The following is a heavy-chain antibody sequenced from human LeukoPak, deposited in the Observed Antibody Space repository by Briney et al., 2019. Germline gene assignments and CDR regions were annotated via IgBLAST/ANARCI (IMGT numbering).Heavy chain of an antibody. D-gene: IGHD4-17*01. Sequence: GGSLRLSCAASGFTFSSEWVSWVRQGPGKGVEGVANIKQDGSEKYYAAYLKGRFTISRDNAKNSLYLQMNSLRAEDTAVYYCARGTPMTTVTNYFDYWGQGTLVTVSS. J-gene: IGHJ4*02. CDR1: GFTFSSEW. CDR3: ARGTPMTTVTNYFDY. CDR2: IKQDGSEK. V-gene: IGHV3-7*01.